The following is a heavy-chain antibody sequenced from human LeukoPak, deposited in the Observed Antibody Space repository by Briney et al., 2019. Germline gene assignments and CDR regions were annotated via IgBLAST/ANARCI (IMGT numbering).Heavy chain of an antibody. V-gene: IGHV1-2*02. J-gene: IGHJ4*02. D-gene: IGHD1-26*01. CDR1: GYTFTGYY. Sequence: ASVKVSCKASGYTFTGYYMHWVRQAPGQGLEWMGWINPNSGGTNYAQKFQGGVTMTRDTSISTAYMELSRLRSDDTAVYYCARANHKISGSYYLDYWGQGTLVTVSS. CDR3: ARANHKISGSYYLDY. CDR2: INPNSGGT.